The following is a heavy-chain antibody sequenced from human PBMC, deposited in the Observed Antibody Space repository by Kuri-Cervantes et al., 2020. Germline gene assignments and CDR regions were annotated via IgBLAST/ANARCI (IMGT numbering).Heavy chain of an antibody. D-gene: IGHD3-22*01. J-gene: IGHJ5*02. CDR1: GGSISSYY. CDR2: IYYSGST. Sequence: SETLSLTCTVSGGSISSYYWSWIRQHPGKGLEWIGYIYYSGSTYYNPSLKSRVTISVDTSKNQFSLKLGSVTAAETAVYYCARDDRRNWFDPWGQGTLVTVSS. CDR3: ARDDRRNWFDP. V-gene: IGHV4-59*06.